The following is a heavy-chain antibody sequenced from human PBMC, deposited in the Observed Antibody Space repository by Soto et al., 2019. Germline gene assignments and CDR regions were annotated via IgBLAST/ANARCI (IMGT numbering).Heavy chain of an antibody. CDR2: MNPNSGNT. J-gene: IGHJ5*02. CDR3: ARLAVRGVIGNNWFDP. V-gene: IGHV1-8*01. CDR1: GYTFTSYD. Sequence: QVQLVQSGAEVKKPGASVKVSCKASGYTFTSYDINWVRQATGQGLEWMGWMNPNSGNTGYAQKFRGRVNMTRNTSISTAYMELSSLRSEDTAVYYCARLAVRGVIGNNWFDPWGQGTLVTVSS. D-gene: IGHD3-10*01.